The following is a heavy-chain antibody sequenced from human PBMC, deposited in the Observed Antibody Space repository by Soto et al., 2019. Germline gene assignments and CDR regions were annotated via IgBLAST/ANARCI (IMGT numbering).Heavy chain of an antibody. CDR1: GFSLSTSGVG. V-gene: IGHV2-5*02. CDR2: IFWDDDK. Sequence: QITLKESGPTLVKPTQTLTLTCGFSGFSLSTSGVGVVWFRQPPGKALEWLAIIFWDDDKRYTPSLKSRLTITKDTFENQVVLTMTNMDPVDTATYYCAHRLHYDYIQYWGQGTLVTVSS. D-gene: IGHD3-16*01. CDR3: AHRLHYDYIQY. J-gene: IGHJ4*02.